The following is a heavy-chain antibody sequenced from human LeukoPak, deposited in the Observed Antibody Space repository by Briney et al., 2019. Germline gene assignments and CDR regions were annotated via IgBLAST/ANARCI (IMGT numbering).Heavy chain of an antibody. V-gene: IGHV3-23*01. CDR1: GFTFSSYA. D-gene: IGHD3-22*01. J-gene: IGHJ4*02. Sequence: GGSLRLSCAASGFTFSSYAMSWVRQAPGKGLEWVSAISGSGGSTYYADSVKGRFTISRDNSKNTLYLQMNSLRAEDTAVYYCAHPGDYYDSSGYYGYYWGQGTLVTVSS. CDR3: AHPGDYYDSSGYYGYY. CDR2: ISGSGGST.